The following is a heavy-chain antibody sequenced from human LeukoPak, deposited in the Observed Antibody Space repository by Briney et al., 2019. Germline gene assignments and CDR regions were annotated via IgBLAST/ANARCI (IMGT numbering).Heavy chain of an antibody. V-gene: IGHV4-59*08. J-gene: IGHJ5*02. D-gene: IGHD2-2*01. Sequence: SETLSLTCTVSGGSISSYYWSWIRQPPGKGLEWIGYIYYSGSTNYNPSLKSRVTISVDTSKNQFSLELSSVTAADTAVYFCACERYCSSTRCYTKRYIDPWGQGTLVTVSS. CDR3: ACERYCSSTRCYTKRYIDP. CDR1: GGSISSYY. CDR2: IYYSGST.